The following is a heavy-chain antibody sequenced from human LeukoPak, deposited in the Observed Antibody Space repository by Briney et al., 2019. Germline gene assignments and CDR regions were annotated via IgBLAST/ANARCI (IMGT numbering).Heavy chain of an antibody. D-gene: IGHD3-3*01. CDR2: KYYSGDT. J-gene: IGHJ3*02. CDR1: GGPINSSDHY. V-gene: IGHV4-39*01. Sequence: SETLSLTCTVSGGPINSSDHYWAWIRQPPGKGLEWIGSKYYSGDTYYSPSLKSRVTISVDTSRNKFALKLNSVTAADTAVYFCARHRLEGDTFDIWGQGTKVTVSS. CDR3: ARHRLEGDTFDI.